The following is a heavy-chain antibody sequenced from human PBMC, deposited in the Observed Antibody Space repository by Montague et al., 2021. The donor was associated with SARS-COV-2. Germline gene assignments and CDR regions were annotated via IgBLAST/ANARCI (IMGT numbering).Heavy chain of an antibody. CDR2: IDWDGDV. D-gene: IGHD2-15*01. CDR3: ARPNRCGYYYYCNLDV. Sequence: PALVKPTQTLTLTCDFTGFSLITPGMCVTWVRQSPGKALEWLARIDWDGDVSYSTSLKTRLSVSKDTSRNQVVLTLSSVDPVDTATYYCARPNRCGYYYYCNLDVWGQGTTVIVSS. CDR1: GFSLITPGMC. J-gene: IGHJ6*02. V-gene: IGHV2-70*11.